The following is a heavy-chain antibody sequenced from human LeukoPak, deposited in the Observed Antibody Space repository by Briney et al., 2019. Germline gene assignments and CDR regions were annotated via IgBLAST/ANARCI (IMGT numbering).Heavy chain of an antibody. CDR3: ARSGEGGNDY. V-gene: IGHV4-59*01. Sequence: SETLSLTCTVSGGSISSYYWSWIRQPPGKGLEWIGYIYYSGSTNYNPSLKSRVTISVDTSKNQFSLKLSSVTAADTAVYYCARSGEGGNDYWGQGTLVTVSS. D-gene: IGHD3-16*01. CDR2: IYYSGST. CDR1: GGSISSYY. J-gene: IGHJ4*02.